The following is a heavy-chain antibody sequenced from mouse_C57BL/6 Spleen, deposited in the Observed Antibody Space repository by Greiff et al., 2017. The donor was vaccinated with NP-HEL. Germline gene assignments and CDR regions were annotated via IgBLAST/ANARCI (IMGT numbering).Heavy chain of an antibody. V-gene: IGHV14-1*01. CDR2: IDPEDGDT. CDR1: GFNIKDYY. Sequence: EVQLQQSGAELVRPGASVKLSCTASGFNIKDYYMHWVKQRPEQGLEWIGRIDPEDGDTEYAQKFQGKATMTADTSSNPAYLQLSSLTSEDTAVYYGTTDGYDGAWFAYWGQGTLVTVSA. J-gene: IGHJ3*01. D-gene: IGHD2-2*01. CDR3: TTDGYDGAWFAY.